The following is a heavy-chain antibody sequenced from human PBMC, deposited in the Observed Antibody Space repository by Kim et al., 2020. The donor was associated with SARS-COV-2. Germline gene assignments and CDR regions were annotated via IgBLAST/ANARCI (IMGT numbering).Heavy chain of an antibody. CDR1: GYTFTSYY. D-gene: IGHD3-22*01. CDR2: ISPTGSPT. J-gene: IGHJ4*02. CDR3: ARDNYYDSSGYSSDNSAFDY. V-gene: IGHV1-46*01. Sequence: ASVKVSCKAFGYTFTSYYIHWVRLAPGQGLEWMGLISPTGSPTHYAQKFQGRVTMTRDTSTTTVYMELSSLRSEDTAVYYCARDNYYDSSGYSSDNSAFDYWGQGTLVTVSS.